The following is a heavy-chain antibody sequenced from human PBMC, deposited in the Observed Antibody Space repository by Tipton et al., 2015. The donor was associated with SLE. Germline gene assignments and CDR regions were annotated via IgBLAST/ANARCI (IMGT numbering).Heavy chain of an antibody. D-gene: IGHD6-13*01. J-gene: IGHJ4*02. CDR3: ARGATGSSSWCY. CDR1: GGSISSSSYY. CDR2: IYYSGST. Sequence: TLSLTCTVSGGSISSSSYYWGWIRQPPGKGLEWIGSIYYSGSTYYNPSLKSRVTISVDTSKNQFSLMLSSVTAADTAVYYCARGATGSSSWCYWGQGTLVTVSS. V-gene: IGHV4-39*07.